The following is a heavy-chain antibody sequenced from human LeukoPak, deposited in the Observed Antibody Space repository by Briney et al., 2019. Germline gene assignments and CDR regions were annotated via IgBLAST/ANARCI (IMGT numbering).Heavy chain of an antibody. CDR2: INGSRGST. V-gene: IGHV3-23*01. Sequence: GGSLRLSCPASGFTFSSYAMIWVRQAPGKGLEWVSAINGSRGSTYYAASVKGRFTTSRDNSKNTLYLQMNSLRAEDTAVYYCAKDAPVNIVVVPAANSWGQGTLVTVSS. J-gene: IGHJ4*02. CDR1: GFTFSSYA. CDR3: AKDAPVNIVVVPAANS. D-gene: IGHD2-2*01.